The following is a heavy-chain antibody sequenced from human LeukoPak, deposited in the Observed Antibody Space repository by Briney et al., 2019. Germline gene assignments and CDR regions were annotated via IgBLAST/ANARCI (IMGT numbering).Heavy chain of an antibody. V-gene: IGHV4-39*01. CDR1: GGSISSSSYY. Sequence: SETLSLTCTVSGGSISSSSYYWGWIRQPPGKGLEWIGSIYYSGSTYYNPSLKSRVTISVDTSKNQFSLKLSSVTAADTAVYYCVRRPFGRFLEWFDQDYWGQGTLVTVSS. CDR3: VRRPFGRFLEWFDQDY. D-gene: IGHD3-3*01. J-gene: IGHJ4*02. CDR2: IYYSGST.